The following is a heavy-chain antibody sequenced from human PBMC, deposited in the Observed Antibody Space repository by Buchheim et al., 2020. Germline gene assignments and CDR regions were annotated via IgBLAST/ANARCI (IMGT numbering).Heavy chain of an antibody. CDR1: GYSFTSYW. J-gene: IGHJ4*02. D-gene: IGHD2-15*01. CDR2: IFPGDSDT. CDR3: ARPMSSATEGFDY. V-gene: IGHV5-51*03. Sequence: VHLVQSGADVKKPGESLKISCKGSGYSFTSYWIGWVRQMPGKGLEWMGMIFPGDSDTRYSPSFQGQNTSSPDKSINPAYPQWSSLKAPDTAMYYCARPMSSATEGFDYWGQGTL.